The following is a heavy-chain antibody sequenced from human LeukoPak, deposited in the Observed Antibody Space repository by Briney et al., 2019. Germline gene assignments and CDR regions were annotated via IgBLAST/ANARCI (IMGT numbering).Heavy chain of an antibody. CDR1: GFDFSTYA. Sequence: GGSLRLSCAASGFDFSTYAINWVRQAPGKGLEWVSSISTNYIFYGDSVKGRFTISRDNAKNSAYLQMNSLRPEDTAVYYCSRDRLGGLDLWGQGTLVTVSS. V-gene: IGHV3-21*01. J-gene: IGHJ5*02. D-gene: IGHD5-12*01. CDR3: SRDRLGGLDL. CDR2: ISTNYI.